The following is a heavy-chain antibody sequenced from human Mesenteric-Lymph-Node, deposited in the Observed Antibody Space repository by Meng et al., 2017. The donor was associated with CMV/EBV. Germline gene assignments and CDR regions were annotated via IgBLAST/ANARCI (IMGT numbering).Heavy chain of an antibody. CDR1: GFTFSSYS. Sequence: GESLKISCAASGFTFSSYSMNWVRQAPGKGLEWVSSISSSSSYIYYADSVKGRFTISRDNAKNSLYLQMNSLRAEDTAVYYCARVRRYLLEWLSRPPPYYGMDVWGQGTTVTVSS. CDR2: ISSSSSYI. CDR3: ARVRRYLLEWLSRPPPYYGMDV. V-gene: IGHV3-21*01. D-gene: IGHD3-3*01. J-gene: IGHJ6*02.